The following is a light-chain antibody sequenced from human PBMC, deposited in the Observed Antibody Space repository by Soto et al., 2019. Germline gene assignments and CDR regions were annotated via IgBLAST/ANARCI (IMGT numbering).Light chain of an antibody. CDR1: QSVSSY. CDR2: DAS. CDR3: QQRSSWPRT. J-gene: IGKJ1*01. V-gene: IGKV3-11*01. Sequence: EIVLTQSPATLSLSPGERATLSCRASQSVSSYLAWYQQKPGQVPRLVIYDASNRATGIPGRFSGSGSGTAFTHTISSLEPEDIGVYYCQQRSSWPRTFGQGTKVEIK.